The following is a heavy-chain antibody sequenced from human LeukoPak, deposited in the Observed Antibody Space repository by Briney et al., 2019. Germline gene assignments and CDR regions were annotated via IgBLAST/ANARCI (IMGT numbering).Heavy chain of an antibody. CDR3: ARASMVRGVIHYYYYYGMDV. CDR1: GGSFSGYY. CDR2: INHSGST. V-gene: IGHV4-34*01. J-gene: IGHJ6*04. Sequence: SETLSLTCAVYGGSFSGYYWSWIRQPPGKGLERIGEINHSGSTNYNPSLKSRVTISVDTSKNQFSLKLSSVTAADTAVYYCARASMVRGVIHYYYYYGMDVWGKGTTVTVSS. D-gene: IGHD3-10*01.